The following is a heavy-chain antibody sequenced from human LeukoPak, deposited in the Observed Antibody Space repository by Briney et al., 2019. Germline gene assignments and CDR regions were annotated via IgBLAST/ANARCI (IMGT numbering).Heavy chain of an antibody. CDR3: ARKSDFEI. J-gene: IGHJ3*02. CDR1: GRSITSDH. V-gene: IGHV4-59*12. CDR2: ILYRGRT. D-gene: IGHD2-21*02. Sequence: SQSLSLTCTVAGRSITSDHWNWISQPPRKGREWIGCILYRGRTYYNPSLKRRVSISVDMSKNQFSLRLTSVTAADTAVYYCARKSDFEIGGEGTLVTAPS.